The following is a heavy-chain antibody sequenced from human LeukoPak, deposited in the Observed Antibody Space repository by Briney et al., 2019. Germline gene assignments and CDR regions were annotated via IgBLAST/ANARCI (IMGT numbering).Heavy chain of an antibody. Sequence: GGSLRLSCAASGFTFSSYAMNWVRQAPGKGLEWVLAISGSGGSTYYADSVKGRFTISRDNSKNTLYLQMNSLRAEDTAVYYCAKGHYYDSSGTDYWGQGTLVTVSS. V-gene: IGHV3-23*01. CDR2: ISGSGGST. J-gene: IGHJ4*02. D-gene: IGHD3-22*01. CDR3: AKGHYYDSSGTDY. CDR1: GFTFSSYA.